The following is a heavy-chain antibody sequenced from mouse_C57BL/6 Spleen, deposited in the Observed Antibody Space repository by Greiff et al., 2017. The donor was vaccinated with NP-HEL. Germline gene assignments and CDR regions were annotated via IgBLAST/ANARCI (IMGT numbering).Heavy chain of an antibody. CDR2: IDPSDSET. V-gene: IGHV1-52*01. J-gene: IGHJ4*01. CDR3: ARRGYDGYYDAMDY. Sequence: VQLQQSGAELVRPGSSVKLSCKASGYTFTSYWMHWVKQRPIQGLEWIGNIDPSDSETHYNQKFKDKATLTVDKSSSTAYMQLSSLTSEDSAVYYCARRGYDGYYDAMDYWGQGTSVTVSS. CDR1: GYTFTSYW. D-gene: IGHD2-3*01.